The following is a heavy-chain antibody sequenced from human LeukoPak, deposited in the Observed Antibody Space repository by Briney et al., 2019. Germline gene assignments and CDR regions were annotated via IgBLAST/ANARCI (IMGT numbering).Heavy chain of an antibody. D-gene: IGHD5-12*01. CDR3: AKGGGYSGYGYFDY. CDR2: ISGDGGST. V-gene: IGHV3-43*02. J-gene: IGHJ4*02. Sequence: GGSLRLSCAASGFTFDDYAMHWVRQAPGKGREWVFLISGDGGSTYYADSVKGRFTISRDNSKNSLYLQMNSLRTEDTALYYCAKGGGYSGYGYFDYWGQGTLVTVSS. CDR1: GFTFDDYA.